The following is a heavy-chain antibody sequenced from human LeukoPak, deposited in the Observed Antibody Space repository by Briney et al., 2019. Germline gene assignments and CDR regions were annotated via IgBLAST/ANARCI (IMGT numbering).Heavy chain of an antibody. V-gene: IGHV3-11*06. J-gene: IGHJ4*02. CDR1: GFTFSDYY. CDR3: ARARGGCPDF. Sequence: PGGSLRLSCAASGFTFSDYYMTWIRQAPGKGLEWVSDISSSSLYTNYADSVKGRLTISRDNAKNSLYLQMNSLRAEDTAVYYCARARGGCPDFWGQGTLVTVSS. D-gene: IGHD3-16*01. CDR2: ISSSSLYT.